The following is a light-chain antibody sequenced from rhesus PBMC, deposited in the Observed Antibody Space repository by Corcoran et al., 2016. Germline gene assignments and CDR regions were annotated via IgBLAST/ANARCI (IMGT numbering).Light chain of an antibody. CDR3: SSYAGGNTFI. CDR1: SSDIGGYNY. J-gene: IGLJ1*01. CDR2: EVS. Sequence: QAALTQPRSVSGSPGQSDTISCTGTSSDIGGYNYVSWYQQHPGTAPKLMIFEVSKRPSGVSDRFSGSKSGNTSSLTISGLQAEDEADYYCSSYAGGNTFIFATGTRLTVL. V-gene: IGLV2-32*02.